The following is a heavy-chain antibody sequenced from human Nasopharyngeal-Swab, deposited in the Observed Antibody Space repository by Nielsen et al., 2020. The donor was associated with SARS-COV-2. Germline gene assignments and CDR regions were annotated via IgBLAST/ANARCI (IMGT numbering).Heavy chain of an antibody. V-gene: IGHV3-11*06. CDR3: AKVGDGSGSYYRGYFDY. D-gene: IGHD3-10*01. J-gene: IGHJ4*02. Sequence: WIRQPPGKGLEWVSYISSSSYTNYADSVKGRFTISRDNAKNSLYLQMNSLRAEDTAVYYCAKVGDGSGSYYRGYFDYWGQGTLVTVSS. CDR2: ISSSSYT.